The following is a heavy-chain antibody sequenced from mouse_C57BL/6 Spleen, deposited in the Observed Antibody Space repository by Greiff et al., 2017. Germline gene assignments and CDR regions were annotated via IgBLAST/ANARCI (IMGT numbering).Heavy chain of an antibody. CDR2: IDPEDGET. V-gene: IGHV14-2*01. CDR1: GFNIKDYY. CDR3: ARYDYDSYYYAMDY. J-gene: IGHJ4*01. Sequence: VHVKQSGAELVKPGASVKLSCTASGFNIKDYYMHWVKQRTEQGLEWIGRIDPEDGETKYAPKFQGKATITADTSSNTAYLQLSSLISEDTAVYYCARYDYDSYYYAMDYWGQGTSVTVSS. D-gene: IGHD2-4*01.